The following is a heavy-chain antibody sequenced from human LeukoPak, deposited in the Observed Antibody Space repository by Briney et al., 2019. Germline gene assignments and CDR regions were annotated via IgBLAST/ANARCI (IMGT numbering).Heavy chain of an antibody. V-gene: IGHV4-59*08. CDR2: IYHSGNT. CDR1: GGSISSYY. Sequence: PSETLSLTCTVSGGSISSYYWSWIRQPPGKGLEWIGSIYHSGNTYYNPSLKSRVTISVDTSKNQFSLKLSSVTAADTAVYYCASGSSTSYSNLDYWGQGTLVTVSS. D-gene: IGHD2-2*01. CDR3: ASGSSTSYSNLDY. J-gene: IGHJ4*02.